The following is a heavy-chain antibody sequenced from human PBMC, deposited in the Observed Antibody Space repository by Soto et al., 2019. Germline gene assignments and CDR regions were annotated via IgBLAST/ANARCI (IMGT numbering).Heavy chain of an antibody. J-gene: IGHJ4*02. CDR1: GFTFTSYG. CDR2: ISGSGGST. D-gene: IGHD6-19*01. CDR3: ARVNGYSSGWFDY. V-gene: IGHV3-23*01. Sequence: EVQLLESGGGLVQPGGSLRLSCAASGFTFTSYGMSWVRQAPGKGLEWVSAISGSGGSTYYADSVKGRFTISRDNSKNTLYLQMNSLRAEDTAVYYCARVNGYSSGWFDYCGQGTLVTVSS.